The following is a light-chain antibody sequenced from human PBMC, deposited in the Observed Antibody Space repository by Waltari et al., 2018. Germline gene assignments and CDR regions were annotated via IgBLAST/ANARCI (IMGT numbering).Light chain of an antibody. Sequence: DIVMTQSPDSLAVSLGERATINCKSSQSVLYSSNNKNYLTWYHQRPGQPPKQLIYWASTRESGVPDRCSGSGSGTDFTLTISSLQPEDFATYYCQHYYGTPIAFGQGTRLQI. CDR3: QHYYGTPIA. V-gene: IGKV4-1*01. CDR2: WAS. CDR1: QSVLYSSNNKNY. J-gene: IGKJ5*01.